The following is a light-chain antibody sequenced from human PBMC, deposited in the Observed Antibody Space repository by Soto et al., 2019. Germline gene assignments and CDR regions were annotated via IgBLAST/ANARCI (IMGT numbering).Light chain of an antibody. J-gene: IGKJ4*01. CDR2: QAS. CDR1: QSISTW. V-gene: IGKV1-5*03. CDR3: QQYDNYPLT. Sequence: DIQMAQSPSTLSANVGDRVSITCRASQSISTWLAWYQQKPGKAPNLLIYQASTLETGVSSRFSGSGSGTDFTLTISGLQPDDFATYYCQQYDNYPLTVGGGTKVDIK.